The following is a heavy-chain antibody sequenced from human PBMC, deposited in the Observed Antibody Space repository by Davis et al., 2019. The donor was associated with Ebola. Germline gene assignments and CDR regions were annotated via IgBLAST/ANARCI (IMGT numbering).Heavy chain of an antibody. CDR3: ARTPYYDILTGYYGYFDY. CDR1: GFSLSTSGAG. D-gene: IGHD3-9*01. Sequence: SGPTLVTPTQTLTLTCTFSGFSLSTSGAGVGWIRQPPGKALEWLALIYWADDKRYSPSLKSRLTISKDTSKNQVVLTMTNMDPVDTATYYCARTPYYDILTGYYGYFDYWGQGTLVTVSS. V-gene: IGHV2-5*02. CDR2: IYWADDK. J-gene: IGHJ4*02.